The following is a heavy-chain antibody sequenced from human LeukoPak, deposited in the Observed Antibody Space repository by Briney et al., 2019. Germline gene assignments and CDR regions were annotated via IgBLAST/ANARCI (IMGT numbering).Heavy chain of an antibody. CDR1: GGAISSSVYY. V-gene: IGHV3-66*01. D-gene: IGHD3-22*01. CDR2: IYSGGST. Sequence: LSLTCTVSGGAISSSVYYGVWIRQSPGKGLEWVSVIYSGGSTYYADSVKGRFTISRDNSKNTLYLQMNSLRAEDTAVYYCARDRLDYYDSSGYGVYYFDYWGQGTLVTVSS. CDR3: ARDRLDYYDSSGYGVYYFDY. J-gene: IGHJ4*02.